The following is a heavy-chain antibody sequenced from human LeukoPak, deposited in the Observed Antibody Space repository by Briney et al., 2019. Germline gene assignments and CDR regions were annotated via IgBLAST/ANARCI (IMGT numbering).Heavy chain of an antibody. J-gene: IGHJ5*02. CDR3: ARADSSGYYLENWFDP. Sequence: ASVKVSCKASGGTFSSYAISWVRQAPGQGLEWMGGIIPIFGTADYAQKFQGRVTITADESTSTAYMELSSLRSEDTAVYYCARADSSGYYLENWFDPWGQGTLVTVSS. V-gene: IGHV1-69*13. CDR2: IIPIFGTA. CDR1: GGTFSSYA. D-gene: IGHD3-22*01.